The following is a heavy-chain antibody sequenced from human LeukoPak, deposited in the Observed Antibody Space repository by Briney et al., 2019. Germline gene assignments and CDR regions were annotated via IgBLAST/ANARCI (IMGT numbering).Heavy chain of an antibody. CDR2: IYHSGST. Sequence: PSETLSLTCAVSGYSISSGYYWGWIRQPPGKGLEWIGSIYHSGSTYYNPSLKSRVTISVDTPKNQFSLKLSSVTAADTAVYYCARVGYFDWFTGPDWGQGTLVTVSS. CDR3: ARVGYFDWFTGPD. J-gene: IGHJ4*02. CDR1: GYSISSGYY. V-gene: IGHV4-38-2*01. D-gene: IGHD3-9*01.